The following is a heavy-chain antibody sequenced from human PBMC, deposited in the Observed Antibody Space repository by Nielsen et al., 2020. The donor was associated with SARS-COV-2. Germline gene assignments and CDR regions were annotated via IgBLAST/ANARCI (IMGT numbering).Heavy chain of an antibody. D-gene: IGHD6-13*01. V-gene: IGHV3-9*01. J-gene: IGHJ4*02. CDR3: AKDILAAAGTGFDY. Sequence: LSLTCAASGFTFDDYAMHWVRQAPGKGLEWVSGISWNSGSIGYADSVKGRFTISRDNAKNSLYLQMNSLRAEDTALYYCAKDILAAAGTGFDYWGQGTLVTVSS. CDR2: ISWNSGSI. CDR1: GFTFDDYA.